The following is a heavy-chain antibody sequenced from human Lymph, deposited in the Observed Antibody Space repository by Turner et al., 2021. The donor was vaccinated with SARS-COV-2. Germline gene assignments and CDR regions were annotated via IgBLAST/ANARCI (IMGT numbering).Heavy chain of an antibody. CDR2: ISGSGGST. Sequence: EVQLLESGGGLVQPGGSLSLSCAASGFTFSSYAMGWVRQAPGKGLEWVSVISGSGGSTYYADSVKGRFTISRDNSKNTLYLQMNSLRAEDTAVYYCAKNEMAMIVVVITLFDYWGQGTLVTVSS. J-gene: IGHJ4*02. CDR1: GFTFSSYA. CDR3: AKNEMAMIVVVITLFDY. V-gene: IGHV3-23*01. D-gene: IGHD3-22*01.